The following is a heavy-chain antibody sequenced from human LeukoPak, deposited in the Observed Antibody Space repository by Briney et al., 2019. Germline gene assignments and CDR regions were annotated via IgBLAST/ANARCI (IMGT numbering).Heavy chain of an antibody. V-gene: IGHV1-2*02. CDR3: ARGGYSYGPRGDYFDY. D-gene: IGHD5-18*01. J-gene: IGHJ4*02. CDR2: INPNSGGT. Sequence: ASVKVSCKASGYTFTGYYMHWVRQAPGQGLEWMGWINPNSGGTNYAQKFQGRVTMTRDTSISTAYMELSRLRSDATAVGYCARGGYSYGPRGDYFDYWGQGTLVTVSS. CDR1: GYTFTGYY.